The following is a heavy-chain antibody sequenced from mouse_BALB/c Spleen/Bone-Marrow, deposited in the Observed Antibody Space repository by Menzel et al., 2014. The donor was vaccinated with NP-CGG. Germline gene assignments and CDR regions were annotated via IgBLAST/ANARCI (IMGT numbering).Heavy chain of an antibody. Sequence: QVQLQQSGAELVRPGSSVKISCKASGYAFSSYWMNWVKQRPGQGLEWIGQIYPGDGDTNYNGKFKGKATLTADKSSSTAYMQRSSLTSEDSAVYFCARDDGFAYWGQGTLVTVSA. CDR1: GYAFSSYW. V-gene: IGHV1-80*01. CDR3: ARDDGFAY. J-gene: IGHJ3*01. CDR2: IYPGDGDT. D-gene: IGHD2-12*01.